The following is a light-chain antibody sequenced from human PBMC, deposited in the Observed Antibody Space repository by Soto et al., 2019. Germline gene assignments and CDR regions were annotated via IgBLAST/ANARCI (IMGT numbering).Light chain of an antibody. CDR3: QQYQTFSPYT. CDR1: QDITIW. V-gene: IGKV1-5*01. Sequence: IQMTQSPSTLSASVGDRVTITCWASQDITIWLAWYQQKPGKAPKVLIYDASTLQSGVPSRFSGSGSGTEFTLTISSVQPDDFASYYCQQYQTFSPYTFGQGTQLEIK. CDR2: DAS. J-gene: IGKJ2*01.